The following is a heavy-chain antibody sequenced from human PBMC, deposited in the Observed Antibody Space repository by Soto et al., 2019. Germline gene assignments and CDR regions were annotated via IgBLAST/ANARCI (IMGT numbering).Heavy chain of an antibody. D-gene: IGHD6-6*01. CDR3: ARLGPGYSRSSRDY. CDR2: INPNSGGT. Sequence: ASVKVSCKASGYTFTGYYMHWVRQAPGQGLEWMGWINPNSGGTNYAQKFQGRVTMTRDTSISTAYMELSRLRSDDTAVYYCARLGPGYSRSSRDYWGQGTLVTVSS. J-gene: IGHJ4*02. CDR1: GYTFTGYY. V-gene: IGHV1-2*02.